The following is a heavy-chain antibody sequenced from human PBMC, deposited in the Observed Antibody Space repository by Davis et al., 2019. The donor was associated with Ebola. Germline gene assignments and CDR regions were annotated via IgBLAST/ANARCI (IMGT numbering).Heavy chain of an antibody. CDR3: ARQWGITLGLDY. D-gene: IGHD3-10*01. Sequence: ASVKVSCKASGYTFTTYYVHWVRQAPGQGLEWMGVINPSSGDADYSQMFRGRVTMTRDPSTSTVYMDLSSLRSDDTAVYYCARQWGITLGLDYWGQVTLVTVSS. CDR1: GYTFTTYY. V-gene: IGHV1-46*01. CDR2: INPSSGDA. J-gene: IGHJ4*02.